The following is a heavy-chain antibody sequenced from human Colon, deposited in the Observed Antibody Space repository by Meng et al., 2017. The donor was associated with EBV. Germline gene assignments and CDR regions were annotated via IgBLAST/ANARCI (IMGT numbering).Heavy chain of an antibody. CDR1: GGAMSSGNYY. CDR3: ASFDHIPRRNYFDY. V-gene: IGHV4-30-4*01. CDR2: IHHSGSA. D-gene: IGHD2-21*01. Sequence: VPQRGSGPGLVEPPPTLSLTSSVAGGAMSSGNYYWSWIRQPPGKGLEWIGYIHHSGSAYYNPSLKSRVSISVDTSKNQFSLNLNSMTAADTAVYYCASFDHIPRRNYFDYWGQGTLVTVSS. J-gene: IGHJ4*02.